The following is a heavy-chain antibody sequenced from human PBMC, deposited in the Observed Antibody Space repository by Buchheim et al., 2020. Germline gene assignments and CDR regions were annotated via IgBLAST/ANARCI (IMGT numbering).Heavy chain of an antibody. D-gene: IGHD6-19*01. CDR2: INHSGST. CDR1: GGSFSGYY. V-gene: IGHV4-34*01. J-gene: IGHJ4*02. CDR3: ARAAVAEGIDY. Sequence: QVQLQQWGAGLLKPSETLSLTCAVYGGSFSGYYWSWIRQPPGKGLEWIGEINHSGSTNYNPSLKSRVTISVDTSKNQFSLKMGSVTAADTTVYYCARAAVAEGIDYWGQGTL.